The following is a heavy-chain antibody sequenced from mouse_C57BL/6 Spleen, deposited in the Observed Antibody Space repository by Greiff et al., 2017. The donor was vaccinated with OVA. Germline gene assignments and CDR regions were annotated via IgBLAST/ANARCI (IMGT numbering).Heavy chain of an antibody. CDR3: TREDYYGSSYGYFDV. J-gene: IGHJ1*03. CDR2: ISSGGDYI. CDR1: GFTFSSYA. V-gene: IGHV5-9-1*02. Sequence: EVKLVESGEGLVKPGGSLKLSCAASGFTFSSYAMSWVRQTPEKRLEWVAYISSGGDYIYYADTVKGRFTISRDNARNTLYLQMSSLKSEDTAMYYCTREDYYGSSYGYFDVWGTGTTGTVSS. D-gene: IGHD1-1*01.